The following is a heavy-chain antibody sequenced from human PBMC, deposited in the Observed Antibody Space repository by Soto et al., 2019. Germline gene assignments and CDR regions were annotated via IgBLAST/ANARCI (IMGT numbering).Heavy chain of an antibody. CDR1: GFTFGDYG. Sequence: PGGSLRLSCAPSGFTFGDYGMSWVRQAPGKGREWVSGINWNGGSTGYADSVKGRFTISRDNAKNSLYLQMNSLRAEDTALYHCARDLGHISLHTGDFDNWFDPWGQGTLVTVSS. CDR2: INWNGGST. CDR3: ARDLGHISLHTGDFDNWFDP. J-gene: IGHJ5*02. D-gene: IGHD7-27*01. V-gene: IGHV3-20*01.